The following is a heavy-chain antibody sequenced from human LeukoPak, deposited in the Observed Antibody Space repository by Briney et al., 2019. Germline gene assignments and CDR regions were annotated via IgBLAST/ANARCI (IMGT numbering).Heavy chain of an antibody. J-gene: IGHJ3*02. CDR3: AKDRRPTYYSDSSGYYFRDAFDI. D-gene: IGHD3-22*01. CDR2: ISYDGSNK. V-gene: IGHV3-30*18. CDR1: GFTFSSYG. Sequence: PGGSLRLSCAASGFTFSSYGMHWVRQAPGKGLEWVAVISYDGSNKYYADSVKGRFTISRDNSKNTLYLQMNSLRTEDTAVYYCAKDRRPTYYSDSSGYYFRDAFDIWGQGTMVTVSS.